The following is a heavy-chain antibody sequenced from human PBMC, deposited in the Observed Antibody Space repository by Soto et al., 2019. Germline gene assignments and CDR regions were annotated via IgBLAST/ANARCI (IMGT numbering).Heavy chain of an antibody. D-gene: IGHD5-18*01. J-gene: IGHJ5*02. CDR3: ANSEGYSSGPNWFDP. CDR1: GFTFSSYA. Sequence: EVQLLESGGGLVQPGGSLRLSCAASGFTFSSYAMSWVRQAPGKGLEWVAAISGSGGSTYYADSVKGRFTISRDNSKNTMYLQMNSLRAEDTAVYYCANSEGYSSGPNWFDPWGQGTLVTVSS. V-gene: IGHV3-23*01. CDR2: ISGSGGST.